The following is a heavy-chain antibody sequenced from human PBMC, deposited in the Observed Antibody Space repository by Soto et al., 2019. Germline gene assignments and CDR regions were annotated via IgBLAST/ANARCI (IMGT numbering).Heavy chain of an antibody. CDR1: GGTFSSYA. CDR2: IIPIFGTA. Sequence: QVQLVQSGAEVKKPGSSVKVSCKASGGTFSSYAISWVRQAPGQGHEWMGGIIPIFGTANYAQKFQGRVTITADKSTSTAYMELSSLRSEDTAVYYCARDLRAYCSGGSCFSDPGYWGQGTLVTVSS. J-gene: IGHJ4*02. CDR3: ARDLRAYCSGGSCFSDPGY. D-gene: IGHD2-15*01. V-gene: IGHV1-69*06.